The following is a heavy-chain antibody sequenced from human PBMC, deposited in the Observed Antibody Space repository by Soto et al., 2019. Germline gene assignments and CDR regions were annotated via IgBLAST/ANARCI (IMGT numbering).Heavy chain of an antibody. CDR1: GGSISSGGYY. CDR2: IYYSGST. J-gene: IGHJ4*02. CDR3: ARAPRAIVVAGGYFDY. Sequence: SETLSLTCTVSGGSISSGGYYWSWIRQHPGKGLEWIGYIYYSGSTYYNPSLKSRVTISVDTSKNQFSLKLSSVTAADTAVYYCARAPRAIVVAGGYFDYWGQGTLVT. D-gene: IGHD1-26*01. V-gene: IGHV4-31*03.